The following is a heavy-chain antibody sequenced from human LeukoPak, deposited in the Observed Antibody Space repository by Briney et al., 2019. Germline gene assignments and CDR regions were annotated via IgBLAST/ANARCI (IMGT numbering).Heavy chain of an antibody. V-gene: IGHV3-64D*09. CDR2: ISSSGGST. D-gene: IGHD6-19*01. CDR1: GFTFSSYA. J-gene: IGHJ4*02. Sequence: PGGSLRLSCSASGFTFSSYAMHWVRQAPGKGLEYVSAISSSGGSTYYADLVKGRFTISRDNSKNTLYLQMSSLRPEDTAVYFCARNPVALYYFDYWGQGTLVTVSS. CDR3: ARNPVALYYFDY.